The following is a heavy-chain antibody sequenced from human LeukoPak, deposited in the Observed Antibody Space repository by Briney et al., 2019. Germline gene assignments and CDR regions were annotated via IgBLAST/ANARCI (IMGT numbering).Heavy chain of an antibody. CDR2: IYYSGST. V-gene: IGHV4-59*11. CDR1: GGSISSHY. D-gene: IGHD3-22*01. Sequence: SETLSLTRTVSGGSISSHYWSWIRQPPGKGLEWIGYIYYSGSTNYNPSLKSRVTISVDTSKNQFSLKLSSVTAADTAVYYCARLTYYDSSGYELYYYYYYMDVWGKGTTVTVYS. CDR3: ARLTYYDSSGYELYYYYYYMDV. J-gene: IGHJ6*03.